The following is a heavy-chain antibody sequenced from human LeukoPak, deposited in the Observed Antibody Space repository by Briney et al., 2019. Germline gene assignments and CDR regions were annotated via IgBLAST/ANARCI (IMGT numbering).Heavy chain of an antibody. CDR1: GGSISSYY. Sequence: SETLSLTCTVSGGSISSYYWSWIRQPPGKGLEWIGYIYYSGSTNYNPSLKSRVTISVDTSKNQFSLKLSSVTAADTAVYYCANFGGTGYSSSWGQGTLVTVSS. D-gene: IGHD6-19*01. CDR3: ANFGGTGYSSS. V-gene: IGHV4-59*01. CDR2: IYYSGST. J-gene: IGHJ4*02.